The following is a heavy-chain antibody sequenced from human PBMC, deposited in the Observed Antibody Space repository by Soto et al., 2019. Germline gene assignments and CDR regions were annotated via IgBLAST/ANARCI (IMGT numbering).Heavy chain of an antibody. CDR3: AKSAGQVALVRYFAY. CDR1: GFTFSSYG. CDR2: ISYDGSNK. D-gene: IGHD6-13*01. Sequence: QVQLVESGGGVVQPGRSLRLSCAASGFTFSSYGMHWVRQAPGKGLEWVAVISYDGSNKYYADSVKGRFTISRDNSKNTLYLQMNSLRSEDTAVYYCAKSAGQVALVRYFAYWGQGTLVTVSS. J-gene: IGHJ4*02. V-gene: IGHV3-30*18.